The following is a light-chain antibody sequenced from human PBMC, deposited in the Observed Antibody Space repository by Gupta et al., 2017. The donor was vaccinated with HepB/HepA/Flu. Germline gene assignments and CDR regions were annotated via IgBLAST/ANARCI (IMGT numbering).Light chain of an antibody. CDR1: QGISSW. CDR2: AAS. V-gene: IGKV1D-12*01. Sequence: DIQMTQSPSSVSASVGDRVTITCRASQGISSWLAWYQQKPGKAPKLLIYAASRVKSGVPSRFSGSGYGTDFTLTISSRQPEDFANYYCQQENSFPFTFGRGTXVEIK. CDR3: QQENSFPFT. J-gene: IGKJ4*01.